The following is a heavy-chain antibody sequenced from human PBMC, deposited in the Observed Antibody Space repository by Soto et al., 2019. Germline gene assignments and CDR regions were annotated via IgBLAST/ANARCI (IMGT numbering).Heavy chain of an antibody. D-gene: IGHD2-15*01. CDR3: ARDLCSGGSCYSAFDY. J-gene: IGHJ4*02. V-gene: IGHV3-74*01. CDR1: GFTFSGYW. Sequence: GGSLRLSCAASGFTFSGYWIHWVRQAPGKGLVRISRFNSDGSSTIYADSVKGRFTSSIDNAKNTLYLQMNSLRAEDTAAYYCARDLCSGGSCYSAFDYWGQGTLVTVSS. CDR2: FNSDGSST.